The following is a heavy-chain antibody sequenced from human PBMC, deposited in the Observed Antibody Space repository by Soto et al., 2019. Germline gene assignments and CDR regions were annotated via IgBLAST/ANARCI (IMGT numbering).Heavy chain of an antibody. V-gene: IGHV1-69*04. CDR2: IIPILGIA. CDR3: AKDMAVAGSSEDY. D-gene: IGHD6-19*01. CDR1: GDAFSRYT. Sequence: VKVACKGVGDAFSRYTISWVRQAPGQGLEWMGRIIPILGIANYAQKFQGRVTITADKSTSTAYMELSSLRSEDTAVYYCAKDMAVAGSSEDYWGQGTLVTVSS. J-gene: IGHJ4*02.